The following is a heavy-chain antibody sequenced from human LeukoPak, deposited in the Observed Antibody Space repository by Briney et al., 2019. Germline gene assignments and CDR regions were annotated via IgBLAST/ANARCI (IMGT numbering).Heavy chain of an antibody. CDR3: AKDCCCSTTSCYVHYFDC. J-gene: IGHJ4*02. D-gene: IGHD2-2*01. CDR2: ISYDGNSE. V-gene: IGHV3-30*18. CDR1: GVTVSSYA. Sequence: GGSLRLSCAASGVTVSSYAMHWVRQAPGKGLEWVSVISYDGNSEDYTDSVQGRFTISRDNSKSTLFLQMNSLRAEDTAVYFCAKDCCCSTTSCYVHYFDCWGQGTLVTVSS.